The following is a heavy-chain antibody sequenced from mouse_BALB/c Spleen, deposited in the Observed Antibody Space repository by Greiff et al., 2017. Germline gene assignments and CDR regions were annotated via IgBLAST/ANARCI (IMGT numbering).Heavy chain of an antibody. D-gene: IGHD1-2*01. Sequence: EVKLMESGPGLVKPSQSLSLTCTVTGYSITSDYAWNWIRQFPGNKLEWIGYISYSGSTSYNPSLKSRISITRDTSKNQFFLQLNSVTTEDTATYYCAGTTAGGYWDFDVWGAGTTVTVSS. J-gene: IGHJ1*01. CDR2: ISYSGST. CDR3: AGTTAGGYWDFDV. V-gene: IGHV3-2*02. CDR1: GYSITSDYA.